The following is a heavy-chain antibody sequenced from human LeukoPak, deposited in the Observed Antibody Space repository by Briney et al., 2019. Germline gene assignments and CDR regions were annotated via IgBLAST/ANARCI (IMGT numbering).Heavy chain of an antibody. V-gene: IGHV1-69*05. Sequence: SVKVSCKASGGTFSSHAISWVRQAPGQGLEWMGRIIPIFGTANYAQKFQGRVTITTDESTSTAYMELSSLRSEDTAVYYCARGVATINYFDYWGQGTLVTVSS. J-gene: IGHJ4*02. CDR2: IIPIFGTA. D-gene: IGHD5-24*01. CDR1: GGTFSSHA. CDR3: ARGVATINYFDY.